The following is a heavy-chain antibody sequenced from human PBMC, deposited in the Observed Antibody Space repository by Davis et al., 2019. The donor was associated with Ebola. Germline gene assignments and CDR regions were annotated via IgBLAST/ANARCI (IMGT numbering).Heavy chain of an antibody. CDR3: AKSRIAAAVLQHFDY. D-gene: IGHD6-13*01. Sequence: GGSLRLSCAASGFTFSTYTMSWVRQAPGKGLEEVSSISYGGNTYYADSVKGRFTISRDNSKNTLYLQMNSLRVEDTAVYYCAKSRIAAAVLQHFDYWGQGTLVTVSS. V-gene: IGHV3-23*01. J-gene: IGHJ4*02. CDR2: ISYGGNT. CDR1: GFTFSTYT.